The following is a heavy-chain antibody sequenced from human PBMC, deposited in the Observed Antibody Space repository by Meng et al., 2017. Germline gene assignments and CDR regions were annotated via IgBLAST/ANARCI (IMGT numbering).Heavy chain of an antibody. D-gene: IGHD3-10*01. CDR2: IWYDGSNK. Sequence: GGSLRLSCAASGFTFSSYGMHWVRQAPGKGLEWVAVIWYDGSNKYYADSVKGRFTISRDNSKNTLYLQMNSLRAEDTAVYYCARMGSMVRGVPRHDAFDIWGQGTMVTGSS. CDR1: GFTFSSYG. CDR3: ARMGSMVRGVPRHDAFDI. J-gene: IGHJ3*02. V-gene: IGHV3-33*01.